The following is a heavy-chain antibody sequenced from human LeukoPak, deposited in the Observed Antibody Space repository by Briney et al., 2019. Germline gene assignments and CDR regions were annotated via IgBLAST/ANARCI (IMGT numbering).Heavy chain of an antibody. V-gene: IGHV1-58*01. CDR1: GFTFTSSA. Sequence: GTSVKVSCKASGFTFTSSAVQWVRQARGQRLEWIGWIVVGSGNTNYAQKFQERVTITRDMSTSTAYMELGSLRSEDTAVYYCAADVHGYYYGMDVWGKGTTVTVSS. J-gene: IGHJ6*04. CDR3: AADVHGYYYGMDV. D-gene: IGHD6-6*01. CDR2: IVVGSGNT.